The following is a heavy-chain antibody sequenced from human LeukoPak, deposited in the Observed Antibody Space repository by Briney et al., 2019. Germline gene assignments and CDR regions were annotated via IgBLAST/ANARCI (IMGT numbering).Heavy chain of an antibody. D-gene: IGHD2-2*01. CDR1: GYTFTSYG. CDR2: IIPIFGTA. Sequence: GASVKVSCKAPGYTFTSYGISWVRQAPGQGLEWMGGIIPIFGTANYAQKFQGRVTITADESTSTAYMELSSLRSEDTAVYYCAREGGYASNERRFPWFDPWGQGTLVTVSS. CDR3: AREGGYASNERRFPWFDP. V-gene: IGHV1-69*13. J-gene: IGHJ5*02.